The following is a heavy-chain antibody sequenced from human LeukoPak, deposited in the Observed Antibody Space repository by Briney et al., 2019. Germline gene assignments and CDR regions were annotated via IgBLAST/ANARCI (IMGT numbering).Heavy chain of an antibody. D-gene: IGHD2-2*01. CDR3: ARGGPATALDY. CDR1: GGSFSGYY. J-gene: IGHJ4*02. Sequence: PSETLSLTCAVYGGSFSGYYWSWIRQPPGKGLEWIGEINHSGSTNYNPSLKSRVTISVDTSMNQFSLKLSSVTAADTAVYYCARGGPATALDYWGQGTLVTVSS. V-gene: IGHV4-34*01. CDR2: INHSGST.